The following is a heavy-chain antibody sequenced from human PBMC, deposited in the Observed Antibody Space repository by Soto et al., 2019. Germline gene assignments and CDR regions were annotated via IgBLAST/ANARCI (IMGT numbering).Heavy chain of an antibody. CDR1: GGTFSSYA. Sequence: QVQLVQSGAEVKKPGSSVKVSCKASGGTFSSYAISWVRQAPGQGLEWMGGIIPIFGTANYAQKFQGRVTITADESTSTAYMELSSLRSEDTAVYYCASVTRYFDWLTGVGWFDPWGQGTLVTVSS. CDR3: ASVTRYFDWLTGVGWFDP. J-gene: IGHJ5*02. D-gene: IGHD3-9*01. V-gene: IGHV1-69*01. CDR2: IIPIFGTA.